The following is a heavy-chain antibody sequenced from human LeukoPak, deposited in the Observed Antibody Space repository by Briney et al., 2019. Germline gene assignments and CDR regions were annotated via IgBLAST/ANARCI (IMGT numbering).Heavy chain of an antibody. CDR1: GGSISSSSYY. V-gene: IGHV4-39*01. D-gene: IGHD6-13*01. J-gene: IGHJ4*02. Sequence: PSETLSLTCTVSGGSISSSSYYWGWIRQPPGKGLEWIGSIYYSGSTYYNPSLKSRVTISVDTSKNQFSLKLSSVTAADTAVYYCASQAAADLDYWGQGTLVTVSS. CDR3: ASQAAADLDY. CDR2: IYYSGST.